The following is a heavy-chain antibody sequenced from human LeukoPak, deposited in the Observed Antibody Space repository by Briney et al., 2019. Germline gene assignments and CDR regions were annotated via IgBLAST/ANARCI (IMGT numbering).Heavy chain of an antibody. CDR2: INPNNNGT. J-gene: IGHJ6*02. CDR3: AREGSQSGMDV. V-gene: IGHV1-2*06. Sequence: ASVTVSCKASGYTFTGYYMHWVRQAPGQGLEWMGRINPNNNGTNYAQKFQGRVTMTSNTSISTAYMELIRLTSDDTAVYYCAREGSQSGMDVWGQRTTVTVSS. D-gene: IGHD2-15*01. CDR1: GYTFTGYY.